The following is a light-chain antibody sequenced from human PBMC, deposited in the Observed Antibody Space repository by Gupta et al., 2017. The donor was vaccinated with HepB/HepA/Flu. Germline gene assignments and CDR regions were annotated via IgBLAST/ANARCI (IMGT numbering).Light chain of an antibody. J-gene: IGKJ2*01. CDR3: MRSLPTPKT. Sequence: DIVMTQSPLSLPVTPGEPASISCRSSQSLLHSNGYNYLDWYLQKPGQSPQLLIYLGSIRASGVPDRFSGRGSATDFTLKISMVDAEDVRVYYCMRSLPTPKTFGHGTKLDIK. CDR2: LGS. V-gene: IGKV2-28*01. CDR1: QSLLHSNGYNY.